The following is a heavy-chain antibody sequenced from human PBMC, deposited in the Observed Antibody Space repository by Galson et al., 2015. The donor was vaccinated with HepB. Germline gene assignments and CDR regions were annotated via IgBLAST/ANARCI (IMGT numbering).Heavy chain of an antibody. CDR2: ISSSSSTI. Sequence: SLRLSCAASGFTFSSYSMNWVRQAPGKGLEWVSYISSSSSTIYYADSVKGRFTISRDNAKNSLYLQMNSLRDEDTAVYYCARELDFWTNRLYYYYGMDVWGQGTTVTVSS. CDR1: GFTFSSYS. V-gene: IGHV3-48*02. D-gene: IGHD3-3*01. J-gene: IGHJ6*02. CDR3: ARELDFWTNRLYYYYGMDV.